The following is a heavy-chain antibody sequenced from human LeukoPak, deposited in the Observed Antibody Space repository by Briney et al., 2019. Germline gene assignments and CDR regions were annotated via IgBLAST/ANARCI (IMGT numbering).Heavy chain of an antibody. Sequence: GGPLRLSCAASGFTFSIYDMSWVRQSPGKGLEWVSAVSGSGDNTYYADSERRRYTLPRDNQKNTLYPQVHSVRTEHTSVFQFAKDRGGAVAGTAVDYWGQRTLVTVSS. CDR3: AKDRGGAVAGTAVDY. CDR2: VSGSGDNT. V-gene: IGHV3-23*01. CDR1: GFTFSIYD. J-gene: IGHJ4*02. D-gene: IGHD6-19*01.